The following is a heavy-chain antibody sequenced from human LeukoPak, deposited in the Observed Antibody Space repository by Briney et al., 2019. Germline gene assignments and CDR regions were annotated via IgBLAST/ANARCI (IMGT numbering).Heavy chain of an antibody. J-gene: IGHJ5*02. CDR3: ARSFTAAVYNWFDP. CDR2: IIPIFGTA. V-gene: IGHV1-69*05. CDR1: GGTFSSYA. D-gene: IGHD6-13*01. Sequence: GASVKVSCKASGGTFSSYAISWVRQAPGQGLEWMGGIIPIFGTANYAQKFQGRVTITTDESTSTAYMELSSLRSEDTAVYYCARSFTAAVYNWFDPWGQETLVTVSS.